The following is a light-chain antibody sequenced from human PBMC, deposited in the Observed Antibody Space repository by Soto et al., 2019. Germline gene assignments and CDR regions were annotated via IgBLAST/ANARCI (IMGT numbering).Light chain of an antibody. V-gene: IGKV2-28*01. J-gene: IGKJ1*01. CDR3: MQAYGWT. CDR1: QSLLHSNGYNY. Sequence: DIVMTQSPLSLPVTPGEPASISCRSSQSLLHSNGYNYLDWYLQKPGQSPQLLIYLGSNRASGVPGRFSGSGSGTDFTLKISRVEAEDVGVYYCMQAYGWTFGQGTKVEIK. CDR2: LGS.